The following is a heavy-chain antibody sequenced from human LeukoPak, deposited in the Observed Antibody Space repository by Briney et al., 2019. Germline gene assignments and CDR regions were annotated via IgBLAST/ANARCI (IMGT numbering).Heavy chain of an antibody. D-gene: IGHD3-10*01. Sequence: GGSLRLSCAASGFTVSSNYMSWVRQAPGKGLEWVSVIYSGGSTYYADSVKGRFTISRDNSKNTLYLQMNSLRAEDTAVYYCARESRSYYTYYGMDVWGQGTTVTVSS. J-gene: IGHJ6*02. CDR1: GFTVSSNY. V-gene: IGHV3-66*01. CDR3: ARESRSYYTYYGMDV. CDR2: IYSGGST.